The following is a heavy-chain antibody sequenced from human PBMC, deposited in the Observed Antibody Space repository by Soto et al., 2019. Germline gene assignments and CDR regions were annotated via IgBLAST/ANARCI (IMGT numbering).Heavy chain of an antibody. CDR3: TTVKLGYCRGGSCYVGNDFDD. V-gene: IGHV3-15*07. Sequence: EVQLVESGGGLMKPGGSLRLSCAASGFTFSDAWMNWVRQAPGKGLEWVGRINSRSDGGTADYAAPVIGRFTISRDDSKNMLFLQMTSLKTEDTAVYYCTTVKLGYCRGGSCYVGNDFDDWGQGTMVTVSS. D-gene: IGHD2-15*01. CDR1: GFTFSDAW. J-gene: IGHJ4*02. CDR2: INSRSDGGTA.